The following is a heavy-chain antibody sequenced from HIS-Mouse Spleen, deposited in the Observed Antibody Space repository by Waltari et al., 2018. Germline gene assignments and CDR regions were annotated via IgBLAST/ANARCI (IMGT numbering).Heavy chain of an antibody. D-gene: IGHD3-22*01. J-gene: IGHJ4*02. CDR2: GST. Sequence: GSTNYNPSLKSRVTISVDTSKNQFSLKLSSVTAADTAVYYCARAHYYDSSGYYVHFDYWGQGTLVTVSS. V-gene: IGHV4-59*01. CDR3: ARAHYYDSSGYYVHFDY.